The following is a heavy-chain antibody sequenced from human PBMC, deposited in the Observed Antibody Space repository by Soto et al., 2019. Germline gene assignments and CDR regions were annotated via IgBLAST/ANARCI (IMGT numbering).Heavy chain of an antibody. Sequence: QVQLVQSGAEVKKPGASVKVSCKASGYTFTSYGISWVRQATGQGLEWMGWISAYNGNTNYAQKLQGRVTMTTDTSTSTAYMELRSLRSDDTAVYYCARDRDYGDYEYYFDYWGQGTLVTVSS. CDR1: GYTFTSYG. D-gene: IGHD4-17*01. CDR3: ARDRDYGDYEYYFDY. J-gene: IGHJ4*02. V-gene: IGHV1-18*01. CDR2: ISAYNGNT.